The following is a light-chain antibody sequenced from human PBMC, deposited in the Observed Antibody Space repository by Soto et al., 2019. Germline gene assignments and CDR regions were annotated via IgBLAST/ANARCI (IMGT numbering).Light chain of an antibody. Sequence: DIQMTQSPSSLSASVGDRVTITCRASQSISSYLNWYQQKPGKAPKLLIYAASSLQSGVPSRFSGXXSGTDFTLTISSLQPEDFATYYCQQRKTFGQGTKVEIK. V-gene: IGKV1-39*01. CDR2: AAS. J-gene: IGKJ1*01. CDR3: QQRKT. CDR1: QSISSY.